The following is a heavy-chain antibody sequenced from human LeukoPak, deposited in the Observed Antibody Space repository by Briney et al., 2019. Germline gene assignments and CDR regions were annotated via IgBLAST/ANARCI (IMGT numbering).Heavy chain of an antibody. V-gene: IGHV3-15*01. D-gene: IGHD2-8*01. CDR2: IKSRTDGGTT. CDR3: TTNTAPRM. CDR1: GFPFSSAW. J-gene: IGHJ4*02. Sequence: GGSLRLSCAGSGFPFSSAWMSWVRQAPGMGLEWVGRIKSRTDGGTTDHAAPVKGRFTISRDDSENTVYLQMNSLKTEDTAVYYCTTNTAPRMWGQGTLVTVSS.